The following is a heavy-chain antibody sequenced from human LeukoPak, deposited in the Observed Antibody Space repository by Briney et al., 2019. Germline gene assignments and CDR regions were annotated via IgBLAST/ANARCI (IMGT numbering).Heavy chain of an antibody. D-gene: IGHD5-18*01. V-gene: IGHV3-21*04. Sequence: GGSLRLSCAASGFTFSSYSMNWVRQAPGKGLEWVSSISSSSSYIYYADSVKGRFTISRDNAKNSLYLQMSSLRAEDTAVYYCARDPVETAMLNFDYWGQGTLVTVSS. CDR1: GFTFSSYS. CDR2: ISSSSSYI. CDR3: ARDPVETAMLNFDY. J-gene: IGHJ4*02.